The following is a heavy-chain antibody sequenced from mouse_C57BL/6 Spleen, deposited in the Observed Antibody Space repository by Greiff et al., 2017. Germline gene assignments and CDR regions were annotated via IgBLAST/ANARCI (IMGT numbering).Heavy chain of an antibody. J-gene: IGHJ4*01. CDR1: GYTFTEYT. CDR3: ARHERRQPASYAMDY. CDR2: FYPGSGSI. V-gene: IGHV1-62-2*01. D-gene: IGHD3-2*01. Sequence: QVQLKESGAELVKPGASVKLSCKASGYTFTEYTIHWVKQRSGQGLEWIGGFYPGSGSIKYNEKFKEKATLTADKASSTVDMELSRLKSEDSAVYFWARHERRQPASYAMDYWGQGTSVTVSS.